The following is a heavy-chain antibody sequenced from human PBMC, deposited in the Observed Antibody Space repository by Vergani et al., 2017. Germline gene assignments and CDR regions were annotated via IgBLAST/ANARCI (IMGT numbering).Heavy chain of an antibody. CDR3: ARNPYCGGDCYSDAFDF. D-gene: IGHD2-21*02. Sequence: QVQLQESGPGLVKPSETLSLTCTVSGGPISSYYWSWIRQPPGKGLEWIGYIYYSGSTNYNPSLKSRVTISVDTSKNQFSLKLSSVTAADTAVYYCARNPYCGGDCYSDAFDFWGQGTMVTVSS. V-gene: IGHV4-59*01. CDR2: IYYSGST. CDR1: GGPISSYY. J-gene: IGHJ3*01.